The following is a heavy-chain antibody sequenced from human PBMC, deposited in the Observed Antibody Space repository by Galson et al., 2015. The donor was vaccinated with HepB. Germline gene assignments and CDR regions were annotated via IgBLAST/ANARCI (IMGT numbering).Heavy chain of an antibody. V-gene: IGHV3-48*04. Sequence: SLRLSCAASGFTFSSYSMNWVRQAPGKGLEWVSYISSSSTIYYADSVKGRFTISRDNAKNSLYLQMNSLGVEDTAVYYCARGGSYYGSYYYYGLDVWGQGTTVTVSS. CDR3: ARGGSYYGSYYYYGLDV. CDR1: GFTFSSYS. J-gene: IGHJ6*02. D-gene: IGHD1-26*01. CDR2: ISSSSTI.